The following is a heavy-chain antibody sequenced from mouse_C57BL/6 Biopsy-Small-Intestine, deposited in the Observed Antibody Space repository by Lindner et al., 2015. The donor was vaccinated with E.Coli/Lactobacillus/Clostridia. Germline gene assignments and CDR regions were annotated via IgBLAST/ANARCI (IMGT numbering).Heavy chain of an antibody. J-gene: IGHJ3*01. CDR2: INPNTGGT. Sequence: VQLQESGPELVKPGASVKISCKASGYSFTGYYMNWVKQSPEKSLEWIGEINPNTGGTTYNQKFKAKATLTVDKSSSTAYMQLKSLTSEDSAVYYRARRTMVTPWFAYWGQGTLVTVSA. CDR3: ARRTMVTPWFAY. CDR1: GYSFTGYY. V-gene: IGHV1-42*01. D-gene: IGHD2-1*01.